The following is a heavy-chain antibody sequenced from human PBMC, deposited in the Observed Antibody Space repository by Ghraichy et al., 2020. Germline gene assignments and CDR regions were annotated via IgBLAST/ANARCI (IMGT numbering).Heavy chain of an antibody. D-gene: IGHD3-3*01. Sequence: GESLNISCAASGFTFNKFDMSWVRQAPGRGLEWVSSISASGDITHYADSVKGRFTSSRDNSKSTLSLQLNSLIAEDTAIYYCAKDWSPTYWGQGTVVTVSS. V-gene: IGHV3-23*01. CDR1: GFTFNKFD. CDR3: AKDWSPTY. J-gene: IGHJ4*02. CDR2: ISASGDIT.